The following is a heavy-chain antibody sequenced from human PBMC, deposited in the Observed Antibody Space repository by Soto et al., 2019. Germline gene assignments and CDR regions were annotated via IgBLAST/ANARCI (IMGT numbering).Heavy chain of an antibody. V-gene: IGHV1-69*13. CDR1: GGTFSSYA. CDR2: IIPIFGTA. D-gene: IGHD2-8*01. Sequence: ASVKVSCKASGGTFSSYAISWVRQAPGQGLEWMGGIIPIFGTANYAQKFQGRVTITADESTSTAYMELSSLRSEDTAVYYCARGPQRVYAYPDWGQGTRVTVAS. CDR3: ARGPQRVYAYPD. J-gene: IGHJ4*02.